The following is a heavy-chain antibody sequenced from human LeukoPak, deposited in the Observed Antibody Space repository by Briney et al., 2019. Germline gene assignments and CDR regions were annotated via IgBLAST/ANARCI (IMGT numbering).Heavy chain of an antibody. CDR3: ARGGMATIWDY. CDR2: IYYSGST. V-gene: IGHV4-59*01. D-gene: IGHD5-24*01. Sequence: SETLSLTCTVSGGSISGYYWSWIRQPPGKGLEWIGYIYYSGSTNYNPSLKSRVTISVDTSKNQFSLKLSSVTAADPAVYYCARGGMATIWDYWGQGTLVTVSS. CDR1: GGSISGYY. J-gene: IGHJ4*02.